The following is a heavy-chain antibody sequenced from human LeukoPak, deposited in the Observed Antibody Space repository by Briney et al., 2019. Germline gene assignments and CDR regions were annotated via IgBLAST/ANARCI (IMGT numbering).Heavy chain of an antibody. CDR3: AKDRPHDYGDYAASRVEYFQH. Sequence: GGSLRLSCAASGFTFSSYAMSWVRQAPGKGLEGVSAISGSGGSTYYADSVKGRFTISRDNSKNTLYLQMNSLRAEDTAVYYCAKDRPHDYGDYAASRVEYFQHWGQGTLVTVSS. CDR2: ISGSGGST. CDR1: GFTFSSYA. V-gene: IGHV3-23*01. J-gene: IGHJ1*01. D-gene: IGHD4-17*01.